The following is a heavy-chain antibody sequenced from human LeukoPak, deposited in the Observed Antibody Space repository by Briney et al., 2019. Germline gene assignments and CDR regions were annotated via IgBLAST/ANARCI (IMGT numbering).Heavy chain of an antibody. D-gene: IGHD3-10*01. CDR3: ARDPGTMVRGGHYYYYGMDV. Sequence: GGSLRLSCAASGFTFSSYAMSWVRQAPGKGLEWVANIKQDGSEKYYVDSVKGRFTISRDNAKNSLYLQMNSLRAEDTAVYYCARDPGTMVRGGHYYYYGMDVWGQGTTVTVSS. CDR2: IKQDGSEK. CDR1: GFTFSSYA. J-gene: IGHJ6*02. V-gene: IGHV3-7*01.